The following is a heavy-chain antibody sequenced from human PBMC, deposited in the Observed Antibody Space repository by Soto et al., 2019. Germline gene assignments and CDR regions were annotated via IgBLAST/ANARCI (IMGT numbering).Heavy chain of an antibody. CDR1: SASIITEQR. CDR3: ARSFGWYAIDH. CDR2: IHHSGST. V-gene: IGHV4-4*02. D-gene: IGHD6-19*01. Sequence: QMQLQESGPGLVKPSETLSLTCAVSSASIITEQRWTWVRQPPGKGLEWIGAIHHSGSTNNNPSLRSRVTMSVDKSKNQFSLHLNSVTAEDTALYYCARSFGWYAIDHWGQGTLVIVSS. J-gene: IGHJ4*02.